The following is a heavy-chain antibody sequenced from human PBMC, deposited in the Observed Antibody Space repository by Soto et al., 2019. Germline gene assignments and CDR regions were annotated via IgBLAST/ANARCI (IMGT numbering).Heavy chain of an antibody. D-gene: IGHD6-19*01. CDR2: IIPIFGTA. Sequence: QVQLVQSGAEVKKPGSSVKVSCKASGGTFSSYAISWVRQAPGQGLEWMGGIIPIFGTANYAQKFQGRVTITADESTSTAYMELSSLRSEDTAVYYCASALSPYRRIAVAANWFDPWGQGTLVTVSS. CDR1: GGTFSSYA. V-gene: IGHV1-69*12. CDR3: ASALSPYRRIAVAANWFDP. J-gene: IGHJ5*02.